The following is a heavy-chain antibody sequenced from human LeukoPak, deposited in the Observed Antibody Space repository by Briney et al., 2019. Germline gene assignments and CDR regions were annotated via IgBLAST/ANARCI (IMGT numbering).Heavy chain of an antibody. CDR3: AKYYASFGELLWNPFDH. CDR1: GFTFSTYG. CDR2: ISGRGGST. D-gene: IGHD3-10*01. V-gene: IGHV3-23*01. J-gene: IGHJ4*02. Sequence: GGSLRLSCAASGFTFSTYGMNWVRQAPGKGLEWVSYISGRGGSTYHADSVRGRFTISRDNSKNTLYLQMNSLRGEDTAVYYCAKYYASFGELLWNPFDHWGQGTLVTVSS.